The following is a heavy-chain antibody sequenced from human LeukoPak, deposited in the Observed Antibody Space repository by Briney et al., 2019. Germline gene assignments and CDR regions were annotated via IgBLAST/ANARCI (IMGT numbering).Heavy chain of an antibody. CDR3: ARDYYGDYFDY. CDR2: IYSGGST. D-gene: IGHD4-17*01. Sequence: GGSLRLSCAASGFTFSSYAMSWVRQAPGKGLEWVSVIYSGGSTYYADSVKGRFTISRDNSKNTLYLQMNSLRAEDTAVYYCARDYYGDYFDYWGQGTLVTVSS. CDR1: GFTFSSYA. J-gene: IGHJ4*02. V-gene: IGHV3-53*01.